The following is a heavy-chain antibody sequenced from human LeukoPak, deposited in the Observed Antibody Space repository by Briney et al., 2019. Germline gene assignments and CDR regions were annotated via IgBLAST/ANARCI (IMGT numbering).Heavy chain of an antibody. CDR3: AREASGYFDY. Sequence: GGSLRLSCAASGFTFSSYGTNWVRQAPGKGLEWVSYISSSSSTIYYADSVKGRFTISRDNAKNSLYLQMNSLRAEDTAVYYCAREASGYFDYWGQGTLVTVSS. J-gene: IGHJ4*02. V-gene: IGHV3-48*01. CDR1: GFTFSSYG. D-gene: IGHD3-3*01. CDR2: ISSSSSTI.